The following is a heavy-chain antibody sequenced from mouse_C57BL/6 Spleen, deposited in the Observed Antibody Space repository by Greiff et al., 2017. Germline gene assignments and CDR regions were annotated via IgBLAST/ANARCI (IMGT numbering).Heavy chain of an antibody. CDR2: ISGGGGNT. D-gene: IGHD4-1*01. CDR1: GFTFSSYT. J-gene: IGHJ3*01. V-gene: IGHV5-9*01. CDR3: ARHRELGRGFAY. Sequence: EVKVVESGGGLVKPGGSLKLSCAASGFTFSSYTMSWVRQTPEKRLEWVATISGGGGNTYYPDSVKGRFTISRDNAKNTLYLQMSSLRSEDTALYYCARHRELGRGFAYWGQGTLVTVSA.